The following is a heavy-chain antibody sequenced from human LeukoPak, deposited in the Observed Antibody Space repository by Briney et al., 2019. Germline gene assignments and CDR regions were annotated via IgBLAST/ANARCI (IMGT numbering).Heavy chain of an antibody. V-gene: IGHV3-48*03. D-gene: IGHD3-10*02. CDR3: AELGITMIGGV. Sequence: GGSLRLSCTASGFSLLSSEMNWVRQAPAKGLEWISYISSSGSTIYYADSVKGRFTISRDNAKNSLYLQMNSLRAEDTAVYYCAELGITMIGGVWGKGTTVTISS. CDR1: GFSLLSSE. J-gene: IGHJ6*04. CDR2: ISSSGSTI.